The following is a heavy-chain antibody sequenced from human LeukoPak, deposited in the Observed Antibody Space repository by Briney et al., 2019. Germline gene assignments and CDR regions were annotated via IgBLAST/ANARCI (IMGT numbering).Heavy chain of an antibody. Sequence: SETLSLTCAVYGGSVSGYYWSWIRQPPGKGLGWIGEINHSGSTKYNPYLKSRVTISVDPYKTQFSMKLSAVTAADTAVYYCARGPLYRILGAFDIWGQGTMVTVSS. V-gene: IGHV4-34*01. CDR3: ARGPLYRILGAFDI. CDR1: GGSVSGYY. D-gene: IGHD2/OR15-2a*01. CDR2: INHSGST. J-gene: IGHJ3*02.